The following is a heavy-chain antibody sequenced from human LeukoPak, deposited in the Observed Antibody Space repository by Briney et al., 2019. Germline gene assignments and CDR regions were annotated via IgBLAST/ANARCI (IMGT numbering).Heavy chain of an antibody. D-gene: IGHD6-6*01. CDR2: INPTDSDA. V-gene: IGHV5-51*01. Sequence: GESLKTSLNSSGYRIKTLWFGWVRQMPGKGLEWVGFINPTDSDATYSPSFQGQVIISADKSISTAYLQWSSLKASDTAMYYCASASSLVYWGQGTLVTVSS. CDR1: GYRIKTLW. CDR3: ASASSLVY. J-gene: IGHJ4*02.